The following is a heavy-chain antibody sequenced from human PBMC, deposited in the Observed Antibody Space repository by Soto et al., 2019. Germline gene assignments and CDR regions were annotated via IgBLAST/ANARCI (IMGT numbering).Heavy chain of an antibody. J-gene: IGHJ6*02. CDR3: ARHNGPLYVGYYYDMDV. Sequence: SETLSLTCTVSGGSISSSSYYWGWIRQPPGKGLEWIGSIYYSGYTYYNPSLKSRVTVSVDTSKNQFSLKLSSVTAADTAVYYCARHNGPLYVGYYYDMDVWGQGTTVTVSS. CDR2: IYYSGYT. V-gene: IGHV4-39*01. D-gene: IGHD3-16*01. CDR1: GGSISSSSYY.